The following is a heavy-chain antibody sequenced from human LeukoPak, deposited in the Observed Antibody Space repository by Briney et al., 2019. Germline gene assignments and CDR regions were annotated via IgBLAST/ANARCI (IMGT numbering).Heavy chain of an antibody. Sequence: ASVKVSCKASGSTFTGYYMHWVRQAPAQGLGRMGWINPNSGGTNYAQKFQGRVTMTRATSISTAYMELSRLRSDDAAVYYCARDKDTVTPYNWFDPWGQGTLVTVSS. CDR1: GSTFTGYY. D-gene: IGHD4-17*01. V-gene: IGHV1-2*02. CDR3: ARDKDTVTPYNWFDP. CDR2: INPNSGGT. J-gene: IGHJ5*02.